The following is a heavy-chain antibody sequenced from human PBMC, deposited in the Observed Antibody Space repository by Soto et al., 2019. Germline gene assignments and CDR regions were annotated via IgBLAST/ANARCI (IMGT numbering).Heavy chain of an antibody. CDR3: ARADTAIVSKGVDL. CDR2: IDPSDSYT. D-gene: IGHD5-18*01. V-gene: IGHV5-10-1*01. J-gene: IGHJ6*02. Sequence: GESLKISCEGSGYTFTSYYITWARQLPGKGLEWMGRIDPSDSYTTYNPSFEGHVTISADKSIRTAYLQWTSLEASDTAMYYCARADTAIVSKGVDLWGQGTPVTVSS. CDR1: GYTFTSYY.